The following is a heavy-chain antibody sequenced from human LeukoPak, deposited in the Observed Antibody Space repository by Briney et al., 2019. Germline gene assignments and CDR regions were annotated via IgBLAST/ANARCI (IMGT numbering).Heavy chain of an antibody. Sequence: PSETLSLTCTVSGGSISSYYWSWIRQPPGKGLEWIGYIYYSGSTNYNPSLKSRVTISVDTSKNQFPLKLSSVTAADTAVYYCARDIYSYGPFFDYWGQGTLVTVSS. D-gene: IGHD5-18*01. CDR1: GGSISSYY. CDR3: ARDIYSYGPFFDY. V-gene: IGHV4-59*01. J-gene: IGHJ4*02. CDR2: IYYSGST.